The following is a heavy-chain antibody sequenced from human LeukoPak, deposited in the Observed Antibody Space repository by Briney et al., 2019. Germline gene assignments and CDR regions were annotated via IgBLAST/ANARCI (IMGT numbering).Heavy chain of an antibody. CDR1: GGSISNSF. V-gene: IGHV4-59*01. D-gene: IGHD1-26*01. Sequence: SETLSLTCTVSGGSISNSFWSWIRQSPGKGLEWIAYIYYTGNTKYNPSLKSRVTISVDTSKNQFSLKLTSVTADDTAVYYCARDSGSSPTFDYWGQGTLVTVSS. J-gene: IGHJ4*02. CDR2: IYYTGNT. CDR3: ARDSGSSPTFDY.